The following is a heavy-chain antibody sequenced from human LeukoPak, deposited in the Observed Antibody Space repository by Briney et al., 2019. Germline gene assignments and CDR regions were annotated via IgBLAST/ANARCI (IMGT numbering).Heavy chain of an antibody. D-gene: IGHD2-2*01. CDR2: ISAYNGNT. J-gene: IGHJ6*03. CDR3: AISNKRYCSSTSCYRSYYYYYMDV. Sequence: ASVKVSCKASGGTFSSYAISWVRQAPGQGLEWMGWISAYNGNTNYAQKLQGRVTMTTDTSTSTAYMELRSLRSEDTAVYYCAISNKRYCSSTSCYRSYYYYYMDVWGKGTTVTISS. CDR1: GGTFSSYA. V-gene: IGHV1-18*01.